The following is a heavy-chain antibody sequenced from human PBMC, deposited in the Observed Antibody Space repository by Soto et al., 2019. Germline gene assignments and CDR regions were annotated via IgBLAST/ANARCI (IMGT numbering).Heavy chain of an antibody. D-gene: IGHD3-16*01. CDR3: AMVDVYVTPSPQDV. CDR2: INTYNGNT. J-gene: IGHJ6*02. Sequence: QVQLVQSGAEVKNPGASVKVSCKASGNTFTRYGIGWARQAPGQGLEWMGWINTYNGNTNYAQNVQGRVTLTTDTSTSTAYMELRSLRSNATAIYYCAMVDVYVTPSPQDVWGQGTTVIVSS. V-gene: IGHV1-18*01. CDR1: GNTFTRYG.